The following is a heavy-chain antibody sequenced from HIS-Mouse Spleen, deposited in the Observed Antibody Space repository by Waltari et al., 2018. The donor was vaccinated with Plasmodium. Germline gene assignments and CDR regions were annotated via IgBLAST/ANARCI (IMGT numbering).Heavy chain of an antibody. J-gene: IGHJ6*02. CDR1: GVTVLRNF. V-gene: IGHV3-53*01. CDR3: ARAPRYYGMDV. CDR2: IYSGGST. D-gene: IGHD6-6*01. Sequence: EVQLVASGGGLIQPGGSLSLSCAAAGVTVLRNFLSGVPQAPGKGVGWVSVIYSGGSTYYADSVKGRFTISRDNSKNTLYLQMNSLRAEDTAVYYCARAPRYYGMDVWGQGTTVTVSS.